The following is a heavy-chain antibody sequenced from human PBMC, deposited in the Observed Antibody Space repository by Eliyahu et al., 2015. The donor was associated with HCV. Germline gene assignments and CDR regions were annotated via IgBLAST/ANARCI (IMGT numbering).Heavy chain of an antibody. Sequence: EVQLVESGGGLVKPGGSLRLSCAASGFTFSSYSXNWVRQAXGKGXEXVSSISSSSSYXYYADSVKGRFTISRDNAKNSLYLQMNSLRAEDTAVYYCARDPYYDFWSGYLKGDGYYFDYWGQGTLVTVSS. CDR2: ISSSSSYX. CDR1: GFTFSSYS. J-gene: IGHJ4*02. V-gene: IGHV3-21*01. CDR3: ARDPYYDFWSGYLKGDGYYFDY. D-gene: IGHD3-3*01.